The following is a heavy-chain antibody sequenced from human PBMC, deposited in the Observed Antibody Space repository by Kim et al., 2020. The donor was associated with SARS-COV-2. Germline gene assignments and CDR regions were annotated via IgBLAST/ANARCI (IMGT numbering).Heavy chain of an antibody. CDR2: IYSGGST. Sequence: GGSLRLSCAASGFTVSSNYMSWVRQAPGKGLEWVSVIYSGGSTYYADSVTGRFTISSDNSKNTLYLQMNSLRAEDTAVYYCARSIRYFDWLLFAFDIWGQGTMVTVSS. J-gene: IGHJ3*02. V-gene: IGHV3-53*01. CDR1: GFTVSSNY. CDR3: ARSIRYFDWLLFAFDI. D-gene: IGHD3-9*01.